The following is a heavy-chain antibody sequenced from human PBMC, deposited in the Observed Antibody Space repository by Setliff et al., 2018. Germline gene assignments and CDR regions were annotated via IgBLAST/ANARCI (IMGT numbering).Heavy chain of an antibody. V-gene: IGHV3-30*02. CDR3: ARGNFYYFDRTGRGPNWFDP. Sequence: GGSLRLSCAASGFTFSSYGMHWVRQAPGKGLEWVAFILYDGSNKYYADSVKGRFTISRDNATNSLYLQMNSLRAEDTAVYYCARGNFYYFDRTGRGPNWFDPWGQGTLVTVSS. J-gene: IGHJ5*02. CDR1: GFTFSSYG. CDR2: ILYDGSNK. D-gene: IGHD3-22*01.